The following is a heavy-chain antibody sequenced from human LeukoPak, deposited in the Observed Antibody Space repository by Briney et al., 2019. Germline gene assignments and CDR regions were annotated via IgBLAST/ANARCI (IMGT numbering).Heavy chain of an antibody. CDR1: GGTFSSYA. V-gene: IGHV1-69*13. D-gene: IGHD1-26*01. CDR2: IIPIFGRA. CDR3: AKDQRWESPHYLDS. J-gene: IGHJ4*02. Sequence: GASVKVSCKASGGTFSSYAISWVRQAPGQGLEWMGGIIPIFGRANYAQKFQGRVTITADESTSTAYMELSSLRSEDTAVYYCAKDQRWESPHYLDSWGQGTLVTVSS.